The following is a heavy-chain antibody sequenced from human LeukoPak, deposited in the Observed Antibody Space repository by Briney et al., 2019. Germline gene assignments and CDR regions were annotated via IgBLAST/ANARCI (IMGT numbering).Heavy chain of an antibody. CDR3: QRIDEDQLLDLDY. J-gene: IGHJ4*02. Sequence: GGSLRLSCAASGFTFSSYTMTWVRQAPGKGLEWVSSISGSSSNIYYADSVKGRFTISRDNSKNSLYLQMNSLRAEAPDDYDGQRIDEDQLLDLDYWGQGTLVTVSS. D-gene: IGHD2-2*01. CDR2: ISGSSSNI. V-gene: IGHV3-21*01. CDR1: GFTFSSYT.